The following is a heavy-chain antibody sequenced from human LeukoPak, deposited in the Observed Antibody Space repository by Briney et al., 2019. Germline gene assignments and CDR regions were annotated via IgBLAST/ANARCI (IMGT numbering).Heavy chain of an antibody. D-gene: IGHD6-13*01. CDR3: AREVAAAGTLFDY. Sequence: GGSLRLSCAASGFTFSDYYMNWIRQAPGKGLEWVSYISSSGSTIYYADSVKGRFTISRDNAKNSLYLQMNSLRAEDTAVYYCAREVAAAGTLFDYWGQGTLVTVSS. CDR1: GFTFSDYY. V-gene: IGHV3-11*04. J-gene: IGHJ4*02. CDR2: ISSSGSTI.